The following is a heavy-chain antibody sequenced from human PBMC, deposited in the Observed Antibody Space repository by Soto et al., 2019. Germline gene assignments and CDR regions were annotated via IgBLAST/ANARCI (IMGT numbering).Heavy chain of an antibody. Sequence: SDTLSLTCTVTGTSISSYYWRWIRQPPGRGLEWIGYIYYSGSTNYNPSLKSRVTISVDTSKNQFSLKLSSVTAADTAVYYCASSRYSSSWYGRDYYYYGMDVWGQGTTVT. J-gene: IGHJ6*02. CDR1: GTSISSYY. V-gene: IGHV4-59*07. CDR3: ASSRYSSSWYGRDYYYYGMDV. D-gene: IGHD6-13*01. CDR2: IYYSGST.